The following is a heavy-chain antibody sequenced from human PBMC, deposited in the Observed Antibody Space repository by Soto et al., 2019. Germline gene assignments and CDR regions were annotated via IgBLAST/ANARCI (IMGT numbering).Heavy chain of an antibody. CDR2: INPKSGGT. V-gene: IGHV1-2*04. J-gene: IGHJ6*02. D-gene: IGHD2-8*01. CDR1: GYTFPGPY. CDR3: ARGDSTDCSNGVCSFFYNHDMDV. Sequence: SSRAAGYTFPGPYMHWVRQAKRQGLEWLGRINPKSGGTSTAQKFQGWVTMTTDTSISTASMELTRLTSDDTAIYYCARGDSTDCSNGVCSFFYNHDMDVWGQGTTVTVSS.